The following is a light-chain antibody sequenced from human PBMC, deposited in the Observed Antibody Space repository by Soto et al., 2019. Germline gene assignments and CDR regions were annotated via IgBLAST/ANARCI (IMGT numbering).Light chain of an antibody. CDR3: QQYNSYST. Sequence: DIQMTQSPSTLSASLGDRVTITCRASQSISNWLAWYQQKPGKAPKLLIYDASSLESGVPSRFSGGGFGTEFTLTISSLQPDDFATYYCQQYNSYSTFGQGTKVDIK. J-gene: IGKJ1*01. CDR1: QSISNW. V-gene: IGKV1-5*01. CDR2: DAS.